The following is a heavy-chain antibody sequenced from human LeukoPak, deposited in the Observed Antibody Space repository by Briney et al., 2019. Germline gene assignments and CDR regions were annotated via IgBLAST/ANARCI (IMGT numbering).Heavy chain of an antibody. CDR3: ARGGVSRIAVAGTYAFDI. Sequence: GGSLRLSCAASGFTFSSYWMTWVRQAPGKGLEWVANIKQEGSERSYVDSVKGRFTISRDNGKKSLYLQMNSLRAEDTAVYYCARGGVSRIAVAGTYAFDIWGQGTMVTVSS. J-gene: IGHJ3*02. D-gene: IGHD6-19*01. CDR1: GFTFSSYW. CDR2: IKQEGSER. V-gene: IGHV3-7*01.